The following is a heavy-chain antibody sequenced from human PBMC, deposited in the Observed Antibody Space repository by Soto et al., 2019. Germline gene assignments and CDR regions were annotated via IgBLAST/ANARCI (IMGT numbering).Heavy chain of an antibody. CDR3: TRAESPNIAYFFDY. J-gene: IGHJ4*02. V-gene: IGHV3-49*04. Sequence: QPGGSLRLSCTASGFTFGNYAINWVRQAPGKGLEWVGLIRNQTYSGATEYAASMKSRFTISRDDSKNIAYLQMNSLKTEDSAVYYCTRAESPNIAYFFDYWGEGTLVTVSS. CDR2: IRNQTYSGAT. CDR1: GFTFGNYA.